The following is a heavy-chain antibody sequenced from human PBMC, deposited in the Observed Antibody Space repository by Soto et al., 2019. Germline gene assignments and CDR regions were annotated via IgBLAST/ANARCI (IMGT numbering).Heavy chain of an antibody. V-gene: IGHV1-2*04. CDR1: GYTFTGYY. D-gene: IGHD2-2*01. J-gene: IGHJ3*02. Sequence: ASVKVSCKASGYTFTGYYMHWVRQAPGQGLEWMGWINPNSGGTNYAQKFQGWVTMTRDTSISTAYMELSRLRSDDTAVYYCARTKLRYCSSTSCFDDAFDIGGHETMVTVSS. CDR3: ARTKLRYCSSTSCFDDAFDI. CDR2: INPNSGGT.